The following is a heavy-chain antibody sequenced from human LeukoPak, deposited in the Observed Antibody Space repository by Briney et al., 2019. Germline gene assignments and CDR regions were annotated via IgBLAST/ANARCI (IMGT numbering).Heavy chain of an antibody. CDR3: ARGLWSTGFDL. V-gene: IGHV3-74*01. Sequence: GGSLRLSCAASGFTFSNYEMNWVRQAPGKGLVWVSRIYIDGSNTHYADSVKGRFTISRDNAKNTLYVQMNSLRAEDTAVYYCARGLWSTGFDLWGRGTLATVSS. J-gene: IGHJ2*01. CDR2: IYIDGSNT. D-gene: IGHD5-18*01. CDR1: GFTFSNYE.